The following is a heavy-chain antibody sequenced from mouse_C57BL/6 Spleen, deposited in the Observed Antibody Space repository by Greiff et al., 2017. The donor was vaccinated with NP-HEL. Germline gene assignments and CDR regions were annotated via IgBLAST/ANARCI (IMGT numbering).Heavy chain of an antibody. CDR1: GYTFTSYD. J-gene: IGHJ1*03. D-gene: IGHD1-1*01. CDR3: ARRAYYYGTSWYFDV. CDR2: IYPRDGST. V-gene: IGHV1-85*01. Sequence: QVQLKESGPELVKPGASVKLSCKASGYTFTSYDINWVKQRPGQGLEWIGWIYPRDGSTKYNEKFKGKATLTVDTSSSTAYMELHSLTSEDSAVYFCARRAYYYGTSWYFDVWGTGTTVTVSS.